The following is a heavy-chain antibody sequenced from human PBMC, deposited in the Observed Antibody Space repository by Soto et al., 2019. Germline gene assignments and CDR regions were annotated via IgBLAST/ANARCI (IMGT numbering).Heavy chain of an antibody. D-gene: IGHD2-15*01. J-gene: IGHJ5*02. Sequence: ASVKVSCKASGGTFSSYAISWVRQAPGKGLEWMGGFDPEDGETIYAQKFQGRVTMTEDTSTDTAYMELSSLRSEDTAVYYCATDRYCSGGSCYVNWFDPWGQGTLVTVSS. V-gene: IGHV1-24*01. CDR3: ATDRYCSGGSCYVNWFDP. CDR1: GGTFSSYA. CDR2: FDPEDGET.